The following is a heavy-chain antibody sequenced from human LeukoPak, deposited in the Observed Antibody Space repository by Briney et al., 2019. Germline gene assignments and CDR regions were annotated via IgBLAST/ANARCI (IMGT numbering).Heavy chain of an antibody. V-gene: IGHV3-9*01. J-gene: IGHJ4*02. CDR1: GFTFDDYA. Sequence: GGSLRLSCAASGFTFDDYAMHWVRQAPGKGLEWVSGISWNSGSIGYADSVKGRFTISRDNAKNSLYLQMNSLRAEDTALYYCAKDIDYYGSGSYCNYWGQGTLVTVSS. D-gene: IGHD3-10*01. CDR3: AKDIDYYGSGSYCNY. CDR2: ISWNSGSI.